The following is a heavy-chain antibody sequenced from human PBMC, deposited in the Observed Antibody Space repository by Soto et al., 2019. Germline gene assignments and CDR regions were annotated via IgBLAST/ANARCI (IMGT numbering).Heavy chain of an antibody. CDR3: ARDLLAQQLVYYYYGMDV. V-gene: IGHV3-7*01. Sequence: PGGSLRLSCAASGFTFSSYWMSRVRQAPGKGLEWVANIKQDGSEKYYVDSVKGRFTISRDNAKNSLYLQMDSLRAEDTAVYYCARDLLAQQLVYYYYGMDVWGQGTTVTVSS. CDR2: IKQDGSEK. CDR1: GFTFSSYW. J-gene: IGHJ6*02. D-gene: IGHD6-13*01.